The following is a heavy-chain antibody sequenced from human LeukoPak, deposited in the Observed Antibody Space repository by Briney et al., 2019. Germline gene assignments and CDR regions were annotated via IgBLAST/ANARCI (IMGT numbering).Heavy chain of an antibody. V-gene: IGHV1-8*02. CDR3: ARGRYMDV. CDR2: MNPKSGDT. Sequence: ASVKVSCKASGYIFIDYEINWVRQAPGQGLEWMGWMNPKSGDTGYEQKFQGRVTMTRDSSISTVYMELSSLGSEDTALYYCARGRYMDVWGKGTMVTVSS. J-gene: IGHJ6*03. CDR1: GYIFIDYE.